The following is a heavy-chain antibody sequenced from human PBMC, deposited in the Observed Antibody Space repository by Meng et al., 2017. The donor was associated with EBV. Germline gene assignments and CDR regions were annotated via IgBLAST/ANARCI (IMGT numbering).Heavy chain of an antibody. CDR2: IYWDDDK. V-gene: IGHV2-5*02. D-gene: IGHD1-26*01. CDR3: AHSRVGATEFDY. CDR1: GFSLSTSGVG. Sequence: IPLKESGPTMVKPPQTLTLTCTFSGFSLSTSGVGVGWIRQPPGKALEWLALIYWDDDKRYSPSLKSRLTITKDTSKNQVVLTMTNMDPVDTATYYCAHSRVGATEFDYWGQGTLVTVSS. J-gene: IGHJ4*02.